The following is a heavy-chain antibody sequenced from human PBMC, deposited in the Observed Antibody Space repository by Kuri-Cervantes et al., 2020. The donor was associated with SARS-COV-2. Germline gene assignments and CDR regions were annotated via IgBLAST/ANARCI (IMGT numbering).Heavy chain of an antibody. Sequence: SETLSLSCTVSGGSISSYYWSWIRQPPGKGLEWIGYIYYNGSTNYNPYHKSRVTISVDTAKNQFSLKLSSVTAVDTAGYYFARAFGPGIALGGLPPPPAYYFDYWGQGTLVTVSS. J-gene: IGHJ4*02. CDR2: IYYNGST. CDR1: GGSISSYY. D-gene: IGHD6-19*01. V-gene: IGHV4-59*01. CDR3: ARAFGPGIALGGLPPPPAYYFDY.